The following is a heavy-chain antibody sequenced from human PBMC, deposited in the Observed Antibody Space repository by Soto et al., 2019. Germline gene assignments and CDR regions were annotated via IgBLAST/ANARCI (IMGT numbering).Heavy chain of an antibody. D-gene: IGHD2-21*02. J-gene: IGHJ4*02. CDR1: GYSISSGYY. CDR2: IYHSGST. V-gene: IGHV4-38-2*01. CDR3: AKGGGDRLGDRFFDC. Sequence: LSLTCAVSGYSISSGYYWGWIRQPPRKGLEWIGSIYHSGSTYYRPSLKSRVTISVDTSKNQVSRYVHSVTAAETAVSHCAKGGGDRLGDRFFDCLGQGNRVA.